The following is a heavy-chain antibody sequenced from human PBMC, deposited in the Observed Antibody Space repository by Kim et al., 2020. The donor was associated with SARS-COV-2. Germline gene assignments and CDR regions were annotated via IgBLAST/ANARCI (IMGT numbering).Heavy chain of an antibody. CDR2: IRSGGDVI. Sequence: GGSLRLSCAASGFTFRDYSMNWVRQAPGKGLEWVSYIRSGGDVIFYADSVKGRFTISRYDAKSSLYLQMNSLRDEDTAIYYCARGLQYSFDYWGQGILVTVSS. D-gene: IGHD4-4*01. CDR1: GFTFRDYS. V-gene: IGHV3-48*02. J-gene: IGHJ4*02. CDR3: ARGLQYSFDY.